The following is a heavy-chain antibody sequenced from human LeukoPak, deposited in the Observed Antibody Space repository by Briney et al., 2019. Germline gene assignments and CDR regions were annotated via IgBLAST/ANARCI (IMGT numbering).Heavy chain of an antibody. Sequence: PGGSLRLSFAASGFTFSGYWMHWVRQAPGKGLVWISRINSDVSTTNDAGSVKGRFTISRDNAKKTLYLQMNSLRAEDTAVYYCASRATVSTWAYYYYYMDVWGRGTTVTVSS. CDR3: ASRATVSTWAYYYYYMDV. V-gene: IGHV3-74*01. CDR2: INSDVSTT. D-gene: IGHD4-17*01. CDR1: GFTFSGYW. J-gene: IGHJ6*03.